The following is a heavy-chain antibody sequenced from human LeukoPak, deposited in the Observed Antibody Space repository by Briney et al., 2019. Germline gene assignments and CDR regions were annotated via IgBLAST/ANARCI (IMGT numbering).Heavy chain of an antibody. Sequence: GGSLRLSCVASGFTFSNYAMSWVRQAPGKGLEWVSAITGSGGNTYYADSVKGRFTISRDNSKNTVFLQLNSLRAEDTAVYYCAKWGDYDVLTGYYVSDYWGQGPLVTVSS. CDR1: GFTFSNYA. CDR3: AKWGDYDVLTGYYVSDY. V-gene: IGHV3-23*01. CDR2: ITGSGGNT. D-gene: IGHD3-9*01. J-gene: IGHJ4*02.